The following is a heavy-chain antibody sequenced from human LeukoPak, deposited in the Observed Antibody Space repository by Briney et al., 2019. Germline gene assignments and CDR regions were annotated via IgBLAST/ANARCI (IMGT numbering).Heavy chain of an antibody. CDR2: ITPIFGTP. J-gene: IGHJ6*04. CDR3: ARDPDSGLGSKYYAMDV. Sequence: SVKVSCKASGGTFNTYAFSWLRQAPRQGLEWMGGITPIFGTPNYAQKFQGRVTITADESTSTLYMELSSLRSEDTAVYYCARDPDSGLGSKYYAMDVWGKGTTVTVSS. CDR1: GGTFNTYA. D-gene: IGHD3-10*01. V-gene: IGHV1-69*01.